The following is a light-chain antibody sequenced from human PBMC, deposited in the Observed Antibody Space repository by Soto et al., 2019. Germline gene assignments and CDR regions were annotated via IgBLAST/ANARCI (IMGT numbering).Light chain of an antibody. V-gene: IGLV2-14*01. J-gene: IGLJ1*01. CDR1: SSDVGGYNY. CDR3: SSYTSSSTPYV. Sequence: QSALTQPAPVSGSPGQSITISCTGTSSDVGGYNYVSWYQQHPGKAPKLMIYEVSNRPSGVSNRFSGSKSGNTASLTISGLQAEDEADYYCSSYTSSSTPYVFGTGTKSPS. CDR2: EVS.